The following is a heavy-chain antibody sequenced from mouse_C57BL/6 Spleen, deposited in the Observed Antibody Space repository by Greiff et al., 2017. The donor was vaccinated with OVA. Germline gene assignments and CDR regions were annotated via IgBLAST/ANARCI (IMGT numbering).Heavy chain of an antibody. Sequence: EVQGVESGGGLVQPGGSLKLSCAASGFTFSDYYMYWVRQTPEKRLEWVAYISNGGGSTYYPDTVKGRFTISRDNAKNTLYLQMSRLKSEDTAMYYCARHPIYYDYDGYAMDYWGQGTSVTVSS. D-gene: IGHD2-4*01. CDR3: ARHPIYYDYDGYAMDY. CDR2: ISNGGGST. J-gene: IGHJ4*01. V-gene: IGHV5-12*01. CDR1: GFTFSDYY.